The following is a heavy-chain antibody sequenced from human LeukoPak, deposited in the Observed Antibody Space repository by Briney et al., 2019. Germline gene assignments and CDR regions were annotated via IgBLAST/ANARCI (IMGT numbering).Heavy chain of an antibody. J-gene: IGHJ4*02. V-gene: IGHV3-64*01. CDR2: ISSNGGST. CDR3: ARMSSARAFAY. Sequence: GGSLRLSCAASGFTFSSYAMHWVRQAPGKGLEYVSAISSNGGSTYYANSVKGRFTISRDNSKNTLYLQMGSLRAEDMAVYYCARMSSARAFAYWGQGTLVTVSS. CDR1: GFTFSSYA. D-gene: IGHD6-25*01.